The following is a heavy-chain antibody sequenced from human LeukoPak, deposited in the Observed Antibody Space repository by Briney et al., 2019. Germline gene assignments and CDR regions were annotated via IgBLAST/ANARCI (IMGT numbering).Heavy chain of an antibody. CDR2: IYYSGSS. CDR1: GDSVTHYY. Sequence: SETLSLTCIVSGDSVTHYYWSWIRQHPGKGLEWIGYIYYSGSSYYNPSLRSRVTISVDTSKNHFSLKLSSVTAADTAVYYCARGGKYGDYKVDYWGQGTLVTVSS. D-gene: IGHD4-17*01. CDR3: ARGGKYGDYKVDY. J-gene: IGHJ4*02. V-gene: IGHV4-31*03.